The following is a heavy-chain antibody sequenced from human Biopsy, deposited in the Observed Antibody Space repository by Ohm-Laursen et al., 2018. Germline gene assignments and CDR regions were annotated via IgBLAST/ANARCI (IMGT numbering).Heavy chain of an antibody. CDR3: ASDLLGREGYCGGRNCQIAY. Sequence: SVKVSCKTSGGTLSNYAINWVRQAPGQGLEWMGGITPIFDTANYAQKFQDRVTITADKSTFTAYMELSSLRSEDTAVYYCASDLLGREGYCGGRNCQIAYWGQGTLVTVSS. CDR2: ITPIFDTA. V-gene: IGHV1-69*06. D-gene: IGHD2-15*01. CDR1: GGTLSNYA. J-gene: IGHJ4*02.